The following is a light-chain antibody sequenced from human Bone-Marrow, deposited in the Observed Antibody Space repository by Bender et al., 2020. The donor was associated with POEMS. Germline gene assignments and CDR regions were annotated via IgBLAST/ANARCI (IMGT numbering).Light chain of an antibody. CDR2: KDT. V-gene: IGLV3-25*03. CDR3: QSTDNIGRRVM. CDR1: ALPKQY. J-gene: IGLJ3*02. Sequence: SYELTQAPSVSVSPGQTATITCSGDALPKQYAFWYQQKPGQAPVLVIYKDTERPSGIPERFSGSSSGTTVTLTISGVQAEDGADYYCQSTDNIGRRVMFGGGTRLTV.